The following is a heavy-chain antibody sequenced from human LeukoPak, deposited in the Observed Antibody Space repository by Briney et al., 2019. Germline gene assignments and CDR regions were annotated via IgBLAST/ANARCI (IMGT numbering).Heavy chain of an antibody. V-gene: IGHV4-4*07. Sequence: SETLSLTCDVSGVSIRSYWWSWVRKPAGKGLEWIGRIYTTGRTNYSPSFQSRVTMSIDMSSNQFSLTLSSVTAADTAVYYCARSGYTISAYHSDFWGQGAPATVSS. CDR1: GVSIRSYW. CDR2: IYTTGRT. J-gene: IGHJ4*02. CDR3: ARSGYTISAYHSDF. D-gene: IGHD5-18*01.